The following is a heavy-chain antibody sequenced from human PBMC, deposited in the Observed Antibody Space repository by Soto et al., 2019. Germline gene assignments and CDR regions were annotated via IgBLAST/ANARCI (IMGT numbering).Heavy chain of an antibody. J-gene: IGHJ4*02. V-gene: IGHV4-59*02. D-gene: IGHD3-16*01. CDR1: GDSVTDYY. CDR3: IRGGVAAPPHFEF. CDR2: FYYSGTT. Sequence: PSETLSLTCSVSGDSVTDYYWNWVRQTPGKALEWIGYFYYSGTTSYNPSLKGRATISVDTSKNQFSLKLTSVTAADTAVYYCIRGGVAAPPHFEFWGQGKLVTVSS.